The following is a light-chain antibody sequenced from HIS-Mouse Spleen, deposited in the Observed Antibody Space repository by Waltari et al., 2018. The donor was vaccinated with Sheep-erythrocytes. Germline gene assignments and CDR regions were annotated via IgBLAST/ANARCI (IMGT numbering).Light chain of an antibody. Sequence: QSALTQPASVSGSPGQSITLSCTGPSSAVGSYDLVSWYQQHPGKAPKLMIYEGSKRPSGVSNRFSGSKSGNTASLTIYGLQAEDEADYYCCSYAGSSTPWVFGGGTKLTVL. CDR3: CSYAGSSTPWV. V-gene: IGLV2-23*01. CDR1: SSAVGSYDL. CDR2: EGS. J-gene: IGLJ3*02.